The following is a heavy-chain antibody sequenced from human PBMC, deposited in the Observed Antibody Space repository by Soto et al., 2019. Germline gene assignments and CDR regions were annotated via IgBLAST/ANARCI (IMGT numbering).Heavy chain of an antibody. V-gene: IGHV1-69*13. CDR1: GGNFRSYS. CDR3: ARPDEGGYSSNHHYYYALDV. J-gene: IGHJ6*02. D-gene: IGHD3-22*01. CDR2: IIPIFDIT. Sequence: GASVKVSCRASGGNFRSYSISWVRQAPGQGLEWMGGIIPIFDITNYAQKFQGRVTITADESTSTAYMELSSLGSDDTAVYYCARPDEGGYSSNHHYYYALDVWGQGTTVTVSS.